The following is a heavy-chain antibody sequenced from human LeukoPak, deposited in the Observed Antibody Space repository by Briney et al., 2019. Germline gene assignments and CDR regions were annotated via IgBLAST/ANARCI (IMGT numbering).Heavy chain of an antibody. CDR3: AREIVSTWNVPIDY. V-gene: IGHV3-11*01. D-gene: IGHD1-1*01. CDR1: GFTFSDYY. CDR2: ISDTGTPK. Sequence: GGSLRLSCAGSGFTFSDYYMSWIRQAPGKGLEWVSYISDTGTPKYYAESVKGRFTISRDNAKNSLYLQMDSLRAEDTAVYYCAREIVSTWNVPIDYWGQGTLVTVSS. J-gene: IGHJ4*02.